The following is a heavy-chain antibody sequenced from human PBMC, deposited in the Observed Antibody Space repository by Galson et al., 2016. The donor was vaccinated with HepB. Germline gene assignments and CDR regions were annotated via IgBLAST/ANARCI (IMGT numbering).Heavy chain of an antibody. D-gene: IGHD3-3*01. CDR1: GFTFSSYA. J-gene: IGHJ4*02. CDR2: ISGSVGST. Sequence: SLRLSCAASGFTFSSYAMSWVRQAPGKGLEWVSTISGSVGSTYYADSVKGRFTISRDNSKNTLYLQMNSLRAEDTAVYYCAKGPFADFWNGYLPYWGQGTLVTVSS. CDR3: AKGPFADFWNGYLPY. V-gene: IGHV3-23*01.